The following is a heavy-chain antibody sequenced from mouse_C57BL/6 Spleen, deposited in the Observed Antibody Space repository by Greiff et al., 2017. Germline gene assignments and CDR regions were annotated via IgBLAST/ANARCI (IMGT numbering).Heavy chain of an antibody. Sequence: VQLQQPGAELVKPGASVKLSCKASGYTFTSYWMHWVKQRPGQGLEWIGMIHPNSGSTNYNEKFKSKATLTVDKSSSTAYMQLSSLTSEDSAVYYCARSVRDWYFDVWGTGTTVTVSS. D-gene: IGHD1-1*01. CDR1: GYTFTSYW. CDR3: ARSVRDWYFDV. CDR2: IHPNSGST. J-gene: IGHJ1*03. V-gene: IGHV1-64*01.